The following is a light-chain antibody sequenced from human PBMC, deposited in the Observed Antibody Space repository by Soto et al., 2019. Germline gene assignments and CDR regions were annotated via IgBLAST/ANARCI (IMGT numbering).Light chain of an antibody. J-gene: IGKJ5*01. V-gene: IGKV3-15*01. CDR3: QQYNNWHPIT. CDR2: GAS. CDR1: QIVSSTY. Sequence: ETVFTQSPATLSLSPGERATLSCRASQIVSSTYLAWYQQKPGQAPRLLIXGASTRATGIPARFNGSGSGTEFTLTISSLQSEDFAVYYCQQYNNWHPITFGQGTRLEIK.